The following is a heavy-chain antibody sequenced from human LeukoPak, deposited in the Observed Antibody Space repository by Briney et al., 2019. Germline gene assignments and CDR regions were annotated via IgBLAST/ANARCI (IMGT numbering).Heavy chain of an antibody. CDR1: GFPFSSYW. D-gene: IGHD3-22*01. J-gene: IGHJ5*02. CDR2: IKQDGSKK. V-gene: IGHV3-7*03. CDR3: AKQLYSNGYRWFDL. Sequence: PGGSLRLSCVASGFPFSSYWMTWARQAPGKGLEWVANIKQDGSKKSYVDSVKGRFTISRDTSKNTLYLEMNSLSAADTAVYYCAKQLYSNGYRWFDLWGQGTLVTVSS.